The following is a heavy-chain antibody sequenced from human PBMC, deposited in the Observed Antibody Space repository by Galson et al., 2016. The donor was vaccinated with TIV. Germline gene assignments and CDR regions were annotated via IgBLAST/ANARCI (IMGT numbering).Heavy chain of an antibody. D-gene: IGHD3-10*01. CDR3: ARGYGSDPDF. CDR1: GYTFSDYY. CDR2: ISPKTGGT. Sequence: SVKVSCKASGYTFSDYYIHWVRQAPGRGLEWMGWISPKTGGTIYGQKFHGRVTLTRDTTVNTVYMEVRSLRSDDTAMFYCARGYGSDPDFWGQGTLVTVSS. V-gene: IGHV1-2*02. J-gene: IGHJ4*01.